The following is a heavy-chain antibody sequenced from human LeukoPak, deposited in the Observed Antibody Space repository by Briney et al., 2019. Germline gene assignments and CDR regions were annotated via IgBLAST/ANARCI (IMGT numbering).Heavy chain of an antibody. CDR3: ARVLAYCSSTSCHDY. CDR2: ISAYNGNT. V-gene: IGHV1-18*01. D-gene: IGHD2-2*01. CDR1: GYTFTNYG. J-gene: IGHJ4*02. Sequence: GASVNVSCKASGYTFTNYGVSWVRQAPGQGLEWMGGISAYNGNTDYAQKLQGRVTMTTDTSTSTAYMELRSLRSDDTAVYYCARVLAYCSSTSCHDYWGQGTLVTVSS.